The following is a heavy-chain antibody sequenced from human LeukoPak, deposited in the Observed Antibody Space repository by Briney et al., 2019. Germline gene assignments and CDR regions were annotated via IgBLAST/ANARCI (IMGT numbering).Heavy chain of an antibody. CDR3: ASEMATKYYYYYMDV. Sequence: GGSLRLSXAASGFTFSSYEMNWVRQAPGKGLEWVSYISSSGSTIYYADSVKGRFTISRDNAKNSLYLQMNSLRAEDTAVYNCASEMATKYYYYYMDVWGKGTTVTVSS. J-gene: IGHJ6*03. V-gene: IGHV3-48*03. CDR1: GFTFSSYE. D-gene: IGHD5-24*01. CDR2: ISSSGSTI.